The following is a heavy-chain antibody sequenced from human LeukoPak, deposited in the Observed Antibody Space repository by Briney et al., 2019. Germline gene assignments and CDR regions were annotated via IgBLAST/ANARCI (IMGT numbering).Heavy chain of an antibody. V-gene: IGHV1-2*02. CDR2: INPNNGGT. J-gene: IGHJ4*02. CDR3: ARAKMGVTTPASDY. Sequence: ASVKVSCKASGDTFTGYYMHWVRQAPGQGLEWMGWINPNNGGTHYAQKFQGGVTMTRDTSISTAYMELSSLRSDDTAVYYCARAKMGVTTPASDYWGQGTLVTVSS. D-gene: IGHD1-26*01. CDR1: GDTFTGYY.